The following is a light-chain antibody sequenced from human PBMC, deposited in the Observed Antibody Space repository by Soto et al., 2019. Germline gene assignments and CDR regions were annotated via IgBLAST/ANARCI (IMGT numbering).Light chain of an antibody. CDR3: SSYTSSSTTYV. Sequence: QSVLTQPASVSGSPGQSITISCTGTSSDVGGYNYVSWYQQHPGQAPKLMIYDVSNRPSGVSNRFSCSKSGNTASLTISGLQSEDEAAYYCSSYTSSSTTYVFGTGTKVTVL. V-gene: IGLV2-14*01. J-gene: IGLJ1*01. CDR1: SSDVGGYNY. CDR2: DVS.